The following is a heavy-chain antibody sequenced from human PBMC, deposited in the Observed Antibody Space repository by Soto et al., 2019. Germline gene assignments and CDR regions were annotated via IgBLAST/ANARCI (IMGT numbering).Heavy chain of an antibody. V-gene: IGHV4-59*01. CDR1: GGPISYYY. CDR2: IYYSGNT. CDR3: VRGGYVHAFDY. Sequence: PSETLSLTCTVPGGPISYYYWGWIRQPPGKGLEWIGSIYYSGNTHYNPSLKSRVTISVDTSMNQFSLNLDSVTAVDSAVYYCVRGGYVHAFDYWGQGALVTVS. J-gene: IGHJ4*02. D-gene: IGHD5-12*01.